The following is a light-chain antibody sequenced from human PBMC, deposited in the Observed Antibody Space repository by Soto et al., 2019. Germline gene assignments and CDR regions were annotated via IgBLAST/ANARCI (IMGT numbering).Light chain of an antibody. J-gene: IGKJ1*01. CDR3: HQYKNWPPWR. CDR2: GAS. Sequence: EIVMTQSPATLSVSPGERATLSCRASQSVSSNLAWYQQKPGQAPRLLIYGASIRATGIPARFSGSGSGTEFTLIISSLQSEDFAVYYCHQYKNWPPWRFGHGTKVEIK. V-gene: IGKV3D-15*01. CDR1: QSVSSN.